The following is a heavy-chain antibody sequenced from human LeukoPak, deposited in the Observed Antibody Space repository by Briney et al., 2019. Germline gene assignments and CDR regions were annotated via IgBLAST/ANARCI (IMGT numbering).Heavy chain of an antibody. J-gene: IGHJ3*02. Sequence: GGSLRLSCAASGFSFSSFAMMWVRQAPGMGLELISAILSGGDVFFYGDSVRGRFTISRDDSTNTLFLQINNLRADDSAVYYCARDPNGSYVGAFEMWGPGTTVTVSS. V-gene: IGHV3-23*01. CDR1: GFSFSSFA. CDR2: ILSGGDVF. CDR3: ARDPNGSYVGAFEM. D-gene: IGHD2-15*01.